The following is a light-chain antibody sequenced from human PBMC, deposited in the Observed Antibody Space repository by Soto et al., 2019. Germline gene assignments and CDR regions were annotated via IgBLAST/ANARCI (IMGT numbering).Light chain of an antibody. CDR1: SSDVGGYNY. CDR3: CSYAGSYSWV. V-gene: IGLV2-11*01. J-gene: IGLJ3*02. Sequence: QSALTQPRSVSGSPGQSVTISCTGTSSDVGGYNYVSWYQQHPGEAPKLMIYDVGKRPSGVPDRFSGSKSGNTASLTISGLQAEDVADYYCCSYAGSYSWVFGGGTKPTVL. CDR2: DVG.